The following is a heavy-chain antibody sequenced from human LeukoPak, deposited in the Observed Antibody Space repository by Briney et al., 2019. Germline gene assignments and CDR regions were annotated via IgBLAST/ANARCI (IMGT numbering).Heavy chain of an antibody. D-gene: IGHD1-14*01. J-gene: IGHJ6*02. V-gene: IGHV2-5*02. CDR1: GFSLSTSGVG. CDR2: IYWDDGK. CDR3: AQTHTRPDYYGMDV. Sequence: ESGPTLVKPTQTLTLTCTFSGFSLSTSGVGVGWIRQPPGKALEWLALIYWDDGKRYSPSLKSRLTITKDTSKNQVVLTMTNMDPVDTATYYCAQTHTRPDYYGMDVWGQGTTVTVSS.